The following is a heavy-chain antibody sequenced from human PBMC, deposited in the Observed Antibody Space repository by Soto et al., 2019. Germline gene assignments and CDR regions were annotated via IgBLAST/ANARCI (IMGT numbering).Heavy chain of an antibody. CDR3: ARVGGNWNDDYFDY. V-gene: IGHV1-8*01. CDR2: MNANSGDT. Sequence: QVQLVQSGAEVKKPGASVKVSCKASGYTFSDHDINWVRQASGQGPEWLGWMNANSGDTGYAQNFQGRVTMTRDTSKRTAYMELSSLRSEEPAVYYCARVGGNWNDDYFDYWGQGTLVTVSS. J-gene: IGHJ4*02. CDR1: GYTFSDHD. D-gene: IGHD1-1*01.